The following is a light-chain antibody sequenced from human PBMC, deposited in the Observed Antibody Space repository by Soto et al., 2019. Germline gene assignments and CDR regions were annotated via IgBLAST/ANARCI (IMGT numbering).Light chain of an antibody. CDR1: QSVSTY. J-gene: IGKJ3*01. CDR2: GAS. V-gene: IGKV3-11*01. Sequence: EIVLTQSPATLSLSPGERATLSCRASQSVSTYLAWYQQKPGQGPRLLIYGASKRATGIPARFSGSGSGTDFTLTISSLEPEDFAVYYCQQRGNWPPFTFGHGTKVDIK. CDR3: QQRGNWPPFT.